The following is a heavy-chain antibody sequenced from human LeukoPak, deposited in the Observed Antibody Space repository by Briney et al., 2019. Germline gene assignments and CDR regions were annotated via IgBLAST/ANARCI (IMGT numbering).Heavy chain of an antibody. V-gene: IGHV4-4*07. CDR3: AGELRGSSTWGFDY. D-gene: IGHD2-15*01. CDR2: IYSSGST. CDR1: GGSISSYY. J-gene: IGHJ4*02. Sequence: PSETLSLTCTVSGGSISSYYWSWIRQPAGKGLDWIGRIYSSGSTNYNPSLKSRVTMSVDTSRNQFSLKLSSVTAADTAVYYCAGELRGSSTWGFDYWGQGTLVTVSS.